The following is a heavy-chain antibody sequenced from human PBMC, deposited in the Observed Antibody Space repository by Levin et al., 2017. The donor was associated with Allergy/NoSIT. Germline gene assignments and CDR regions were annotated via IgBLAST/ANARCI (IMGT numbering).Heavy chain of an antibody. V-gene: IGHV1-18*01. D-gene: IGHD3-22*01. CDR2: ISVYISDT. CDR1: GFSLFNYG. CDR3: AKVPPGGYYSEVFDY. J-gene: IGHJ4*02. Sequence: RAGGSLRLSCKVTGFSLFNYGISWVRQAPGQGLEWMGWISVYISDTKYAERFQDRVTMTTDTTTSTAYMELRNLRSDDTAVYYCAKVPPGGYYSEVFDYWGQGTLVTVSS.